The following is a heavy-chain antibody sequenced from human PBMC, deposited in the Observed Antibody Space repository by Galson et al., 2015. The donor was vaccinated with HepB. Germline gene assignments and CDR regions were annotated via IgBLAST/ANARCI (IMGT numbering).Heavy chain of an antibody. CDR2: ISYDGSHK. CDR3: ARAAARDDLFGNWFDP. V-gene: IGHV3-30-3*01. Sequence: LRLSCAASGFTFSRSAMHWVRLAPGKGPEWVAVISYDGSHKYYADSVKGRFTISRDNSKNMLYVQMKSLIPEDTAVYYCARAAARDDLFGNWFDPWGQGTLVTVSS. J-gene: IGHJ5*02. D-gene: IGHD3-9*01. CDR1: GFTFSRSA.